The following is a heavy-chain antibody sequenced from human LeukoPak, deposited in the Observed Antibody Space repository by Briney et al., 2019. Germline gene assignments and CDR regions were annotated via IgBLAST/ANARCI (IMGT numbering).Heavy chain of an antibody. CDR3: ARDYSDSSGYSPFQH. Sequence: SETLSLTCTVSGGSISSNYWNWIWQPPGKGLEWIGFIYFTGSTIYNPSLKSRVTISVDTSKNQFSLRLTSVTAADTAVYYCARDYSDSSGYSPFQHWGQGTLVTVSS. J-gene: IGHJ1*01. V-gene: IGHV4-59*01. CDR1: GGSISSNY. CDR2: IYFTGST. D-gene: IGHD3-22*01.